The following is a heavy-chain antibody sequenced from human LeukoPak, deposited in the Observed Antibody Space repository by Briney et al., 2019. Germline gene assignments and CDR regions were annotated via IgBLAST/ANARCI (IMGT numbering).Heavy chain of an antibody. CDR3: ARDEAYYYDFWSGPFDY. D-gene: IGHD3-3*01. V-gene: IGHV1-46*01. CDR2: INPSGGST. Sequence: ASVKVSCKASGYTFTSYYMHWVRQAPGQGLEWMGIINPSGGSTSYAQKFQGSVTMTRDMSTSTVYMELSSLRSEDTAVYYCARDEAYYYDFWSGPFDYWGQGTLVTVSS. CDR1: GYTFTSYY. J-gene: IGHJ4*02.